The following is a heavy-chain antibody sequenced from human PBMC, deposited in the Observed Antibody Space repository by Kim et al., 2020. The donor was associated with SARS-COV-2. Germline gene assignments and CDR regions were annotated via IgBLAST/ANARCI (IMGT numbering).Heavy chain of an antibody. Sequence: GGSLRLSCVGSGFTFGDYTMLWVRQAPGKGLAWVSGITKDNGIIGYVDSVRGRFTISRDNGANSLYLQMDSLRPEDTALYYCAKGGGSGTYSGDYWGQGTLVTVSS. CDR3: AKGGGSGTYSGDY. CDR1: GFTFGDYT. CDR2: ITKDNGII. J-gene: IGHJ4*02. V-gene: IGHV3-9*01. D-gene: IGHD3-10*01.